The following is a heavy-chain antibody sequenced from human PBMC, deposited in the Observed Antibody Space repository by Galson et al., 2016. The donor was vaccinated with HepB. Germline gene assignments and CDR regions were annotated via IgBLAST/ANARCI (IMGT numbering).Heavy chain of an antibody. CDR3: ASTGYCTGGSCRNWLDP. D-gene: IGHD2-8*02. CDR2: VNPSGGIT. Sequence: SVKVSCKASGYTFITYYIHWVRQAPGQGLEWIGIVNPSGGITSYAQKFEGRVTMTRDTSTSTVYMELSSLSSDDTAVYYCASTGYCTGGSCRNWLDPWGQGTPVTVSS. CDR1: GYTFITYY. V-gene: IGHV1-46*01. J-gene: IGHJ5*02.